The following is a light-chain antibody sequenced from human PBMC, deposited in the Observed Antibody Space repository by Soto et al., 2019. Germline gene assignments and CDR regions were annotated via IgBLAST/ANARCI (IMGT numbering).Light chain of an antibody. J-gene: IGKJ4*01. V-gene: IGKV1-39*01. CDR3: QQSYSAPPT. CDR2: APS. CDR1: QSISSY. Sequence: DIQITHSPSSLSASVGDRVTITFRASQSISSYVNWYQQKPGNAPKLLIYAPSTLQSGVPSRFSGTGSGTDFTLTISSLQPEDFATYYCQQSYSAPPTFGGGTKVDIK.